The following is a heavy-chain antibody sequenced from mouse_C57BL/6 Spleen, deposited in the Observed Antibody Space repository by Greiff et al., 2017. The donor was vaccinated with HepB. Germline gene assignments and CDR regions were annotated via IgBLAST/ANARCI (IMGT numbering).Heavy chain of an antibody. V-gene: IGHV1-80*01. CDR3: ARRDGTPYYFDY. J-gene: IGHJ2*01. CDR2: IYPGDGDT. CDR1: GYAFSSYW. Sequence: QVQLQQSGAELVKPGASVKISCKASGYAFSSYWMNWVKQRPGKGLEWIGQIYPGDGDTNYNGKFKGKATLTADKSSSTAYMQLSSLTSEDSAVYFCARRDGTPYYFDYWGQGTTLTVSS. D-gene: IGHD1-1*01.